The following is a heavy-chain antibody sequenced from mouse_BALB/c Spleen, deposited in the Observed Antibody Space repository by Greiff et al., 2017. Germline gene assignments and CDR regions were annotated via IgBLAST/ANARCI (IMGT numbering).Heavy chain of an antibody. J-gene: IGHJ3*01. CDR1: GYTFTSYW. V-gene: IGHV1-7*01. D-gene: IGHD1-1*01. Sequence: QVHVKQSGAELAKPGASVKMSCKASGYTFTSYWMHWVKQRPGQGLEWIGYINPSTGYTEYKQKFKDKATLTADKSSSTAYMQLSSLTSEDSAVYYCARYYYGSSYWFAYWGQGTLVTVSA. CDR3: ARYYYGSSYWFAY. CDR2: INPSTGYT.